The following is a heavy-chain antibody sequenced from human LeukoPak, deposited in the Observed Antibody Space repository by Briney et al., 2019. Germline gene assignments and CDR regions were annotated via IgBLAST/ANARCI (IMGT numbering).Heavy chain of an antibody. CDR2: ISSSSSYI. CDR3: ARGRSSGYVD. D-gene: IGHD3-22*01. V-gene: IGHV3-21*01. J-gene: IGHJ4*02. CDR1: GFTFSIYS. Sequence: GGSLRLSCAASGFTFSIYSMNWVRQAPGEGLEWVSSISSSSSYIYYADSVKGRFTISRDNAKNSLYLQMNSLRAEDTAVYYCARGRSSGYVDWGQGTLVTVSS.